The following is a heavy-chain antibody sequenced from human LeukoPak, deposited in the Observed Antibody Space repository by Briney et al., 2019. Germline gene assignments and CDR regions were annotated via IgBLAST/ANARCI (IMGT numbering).Heavy chain of an antibody. V-gene: IGHV4-61*01. Sequence: PSETLSLTCTVSGGSVSSGSYYWSWIRQPPGKGLEWIGNIYYSGSTNYNPSLKSRVTISVDTSKNQFSLKLSSVTAADTAVYYCATERKGWRDGYNYNWFDPWGQGTLVTVSS. CDR3: ATERKGWRDGYNYNWFDP. D-gene: IGHD5-24*01. CDR1: GGSVSSGSYY. J-gene: IGHJ5*02. CDR2: IYYSGST.